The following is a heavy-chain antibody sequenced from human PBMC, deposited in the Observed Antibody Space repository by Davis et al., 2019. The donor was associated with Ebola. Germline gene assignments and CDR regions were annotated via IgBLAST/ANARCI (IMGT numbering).Heavy chain of an antibody. CDR3: ATTLSYGIIEFDY. CDR2: IYYSGST. J-gene: IGHJ4*02. D-gene: IGHD5-18*01. V-gene: IGHV4-59*06. Sequence: SETLSLTCTVSGGSISSYYWSWIRQPPGKGLEWIGYIYYSGSTYYNPSLKSRVTISVDTSKNQFSLKLSSVTAADTAVYYCATTLSYGIIEFDYWGQGTLVTVSS. CDR1: GGSISSYY.